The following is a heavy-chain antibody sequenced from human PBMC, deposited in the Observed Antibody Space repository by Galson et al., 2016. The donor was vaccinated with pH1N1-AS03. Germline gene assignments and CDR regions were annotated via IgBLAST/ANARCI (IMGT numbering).Heavy chain of an antibody. J-gene: IGHJ4*02. CDR1: GYSFSNYA. Sequence: SVKVSCKASGYSFSNYAIHWLRQAPGRSPEWMGWIIAGNGNTKCSQNLQGRVTLTRDTSANTTYLELNSLRSEDTATYYCARWSPQTAMETWGQGTLVTVSA. CDR2: IIAGNGNT. D-gene: IGHD5-18*01. V-gene: IGHV1-3*01. CDR3: ARWSPQTAMET.